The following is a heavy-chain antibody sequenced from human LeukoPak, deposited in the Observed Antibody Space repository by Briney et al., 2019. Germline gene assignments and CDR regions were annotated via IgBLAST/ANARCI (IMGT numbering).Heavy chain of an antibody. CDR1: GGSISSSSYY. D-gene: IGHD3-10*01. V-gene: IGHV4-39*01. Sequence: SETLSLTCTVSGGSISSSSYYWGWIRQPPGKGLEWTGSIYYSGSTYYNPSLKSRVTISVDTSKNQFSLKLSSVTAADTAVYYCASGRVTAGVIIKYYYYHGMDVWGQGTTVTVSS. J-gene: IGHJ6*02. CDR2: IYYSGST. CDR3: ASGRVTAGVIIKYYYYHGMDV.